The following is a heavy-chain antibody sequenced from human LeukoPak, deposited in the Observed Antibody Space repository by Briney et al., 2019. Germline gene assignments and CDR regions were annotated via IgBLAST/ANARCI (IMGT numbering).Heavy chain of an antibody. Sequence: SETLSLTCAVSGYSISSGYYWGWIRQPPGKGLEWIGSIYHSGSTYYNPSLKSRVTISVDMSKNQFSLKLSSVTAADTAVYYCASRRHRSAWFDPWGQGTLVTVSS. CDR3: ASRRHRSAWFDP. J-gene: IGHJ5*02. CDR1: GYSISSGYY. CDR2: IYHSGST. V-gene: IGHV4-38-2*01.